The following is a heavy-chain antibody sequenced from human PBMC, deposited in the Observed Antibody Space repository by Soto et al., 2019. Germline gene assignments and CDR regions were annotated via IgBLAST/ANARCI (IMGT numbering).Heavy chain of an antibody. CDR2: NYPGDSDN. Sequence: GESLKISCKGSGYSFTNYWIGWVRPMPGKGLGWVGINYPGDSDNKYSPSFQGQVTISADKSIINADLQWSCHNASDTAMYYFARLPGTTWFDYWGQGTLVTVSS. CDR3: ARLPGTTWFDY. V-gene: IGHV5-51*01. CDR1: GYSFTNYW. J-gene: IGHJ4*02. D-gene: IGHD1-1*01.